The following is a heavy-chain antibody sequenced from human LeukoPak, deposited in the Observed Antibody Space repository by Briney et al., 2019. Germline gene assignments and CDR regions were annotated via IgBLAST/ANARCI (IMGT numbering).Heavy chain of an antibody. CDR3: ARDVDSSRGLINY. V-gene: IGHV3-7*01. CDR2: IKQDGSEK. D-gene: IGHD6-6*01. Sequence: GGSLRLSCAVSGFTFSSYWMSWVRQAPGKGLEWVANIKQDGSEKYYVDSVKGRFTISRDNAKNSLYLQMNSLRAEDTAVYYCARDVDSSRGLINYWGQGTLVTVSS. J-gene: IGHJ4*02. CDR1: GFTFSSYW.